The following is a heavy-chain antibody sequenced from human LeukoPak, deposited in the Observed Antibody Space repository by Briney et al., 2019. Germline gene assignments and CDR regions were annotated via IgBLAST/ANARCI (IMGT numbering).Heavy chain of an antibody. Sequence: GGSLRLSCAASGFTFSSYAMHWVRQAPGKGLEWVANIKQDGSEKYYVDSVKGRFTISRDNAKNSLYLQMNGLRAEDTAVYYCARVNYYYGMDVWGQGTTVTVSS. J-gene: IGHJ6*02. CDR1: GFTFSSYA. V-gene: IGHV3-7*01. CDR2: IKQDGSEK. CDR3: ARVNYYYGMDV.